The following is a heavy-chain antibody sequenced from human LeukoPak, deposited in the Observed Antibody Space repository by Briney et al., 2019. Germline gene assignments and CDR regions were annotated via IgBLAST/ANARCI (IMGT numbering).Heavy chain of an antibody. CDR3: VIMAGY. Sequence: SETLSLTCTVSGGSISSGSYYRGWIRQPPGKGLEWIGSLYYSGSSYYNPSLKSRVTISADTSKNQFSLKLTSVTAADTAVYYCVIMAGYWGQGTLVTVSS. J-gene: IGHJ4*02. V-gene: IGHV4-39*01. D-gene: IGHD3-10*01. CDR2: LYYSGSS. CDR1: GGSISSGSYY.